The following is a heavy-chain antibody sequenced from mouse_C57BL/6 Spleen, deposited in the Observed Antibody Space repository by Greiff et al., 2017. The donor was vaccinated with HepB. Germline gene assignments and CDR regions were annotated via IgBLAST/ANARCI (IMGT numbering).Heavy chain of an antibody. CDR2: IYPGSGST. V-gene: IGHV1-55*01. Sequence: QVQLKQPGAELVKPGASVKMSCKASGYTFTSYWITWVKQRPGQGLEWIGDIYPGSGSTNYNEKFKSKATLTVDTSSSTAYMQLSSLTSEDSAVYYCARSRTYYDYDYWGQGTTLTVSS. D-gene: IGHD2-4*01. CDR1: GYTFTSYW. CDR3: ARSRTYYDYDY. J-gene: IGHJ2*01.